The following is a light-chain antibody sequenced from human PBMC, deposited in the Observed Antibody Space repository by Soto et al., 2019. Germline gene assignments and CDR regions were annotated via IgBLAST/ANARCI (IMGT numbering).Light chain of an antibody. CDR1: QSIGSW. CDR3: QQYNSFPWT. CDR2: KTS. J-gene: IGKJ1*01. V-gene: IGKV1-5*03. Sequence: DSQMTQSPSTLSASVGDRVTITCRASQSIGSWLAWYQQKAGKAPKLLIYKTSSLESGVPSRFSGSGSGTEFTLTISSLQPDDFATYYCQQYNSFPWTFGQGTKV.